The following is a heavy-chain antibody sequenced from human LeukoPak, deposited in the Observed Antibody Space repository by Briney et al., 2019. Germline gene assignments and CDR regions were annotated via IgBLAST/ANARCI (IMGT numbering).Heavy chain of an antibody. D-gene: IGHD5-18*01. CDR1: GYTFTSYA. CDR3: AKGGPPRYSYGSLLDY. V-gene: IGHV1-3*01. J-gene: IGHJ4*02. CDR2: INAGNGNT. Sequence: ASVKVSCKASGYTFTSYAMHWVRQAPGQRLEWMGWINAGNGNTKYSQMFQGRVTITRDTSASTAYMELNSLRAEDTAVYYCAKGGPPRYSYGSLLDYWGQGTLVTVSS.